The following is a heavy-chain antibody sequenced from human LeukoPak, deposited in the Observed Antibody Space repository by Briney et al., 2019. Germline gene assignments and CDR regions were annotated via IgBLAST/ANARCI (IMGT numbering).Heavy chain of an antibody. J-gene: IGHJ4*02. D-gene: IGHD6-13*01. V-gene: IGHV3-30*02. CDR2: IRYDGSNK. Sequence: GGSLRLSCAASGFTFSSYGMHWVRQAPGKGLEWVAFIRYDGSNKYYADSVKGRFTISRDNSKNTLYLQMNSLRAEDTAVYYFAKESIHSSSWPFDYWGQGTLVTVSS. CDR3: AKESIHSSSWPFDY. CDR1: GFTFSSYG.